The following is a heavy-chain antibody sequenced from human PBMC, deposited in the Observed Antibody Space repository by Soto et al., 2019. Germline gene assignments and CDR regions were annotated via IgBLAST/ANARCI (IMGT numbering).Heavy chain of an antibody. Sequence: SETLSLTCSVSGGSINSGDSYWNWIRQNPGKGLEWIGFIYYTGNTYCNPSLRSRCSMSLDTSENQFSLKLSSVTAADTAVYYCARDPGSGSYYGWFDPWGQGTLVTVSS. D-gene: IGHD3-10*01. CDR3: ARDPGSGSYYGWFDP. V-gene: IGHV4-31*03. CDR2: IYYTGNT. J-gene: IGHJ5*02. CDR1: GGSINSGDSY.